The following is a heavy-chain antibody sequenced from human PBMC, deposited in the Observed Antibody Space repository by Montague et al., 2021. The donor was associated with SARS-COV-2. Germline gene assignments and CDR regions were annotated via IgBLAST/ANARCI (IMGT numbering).Heavy chain of an antibody. V-gene: IGHV4-34*01. CDR1: GASYSGEY. J-gene: IGHJ4*02. D-gene: IGHD2-8*01. Sequence: SETLSLTCSRVGASYSGEYRRSTRLNSRHSLDWYAVFYFRRSTNNNPSLKTRVTISIDTSKNQFSLKLSSVTAADTAVYYCARGQEVYAINGDLNYWGQGTLVTVSS. CDR3: ARGQEVYAINGDLNY. CDR2: FYFRRST.